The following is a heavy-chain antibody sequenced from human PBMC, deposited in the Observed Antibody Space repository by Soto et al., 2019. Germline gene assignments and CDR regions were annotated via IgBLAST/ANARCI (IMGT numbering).Heavy chain of an antibody. V-gene: IGHV3-48*02. CDR1: GFTFTSYS. CDR2: ISGNARTI. D-gene: IGHD6-13*01. Sequence: EVQLVESGGGLVQPGGSLRLSCEASGFTFTSYSINWVRQAPGKGLEWLSFISGNARTIYYADSVKGRFTVSRDNAKNSIYLQMNSLRDEDTAVYYCARDDVPGIAAAFGYWGQGTLVTVSS. J-gene: IGHJ4*02. CDR3: ARDDVPGIAAAFGY.